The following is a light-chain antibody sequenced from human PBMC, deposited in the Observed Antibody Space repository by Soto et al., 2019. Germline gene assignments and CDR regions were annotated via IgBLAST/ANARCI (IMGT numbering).Light chain of an antibody. Sequence: EIVLTQSPATLSLSPGERATLSSRASQSVSSYLAWYQQKPGQAPRLLIYEASNRATGIPARFSGSGSGTDFTLTISSLEPEDFAVYYCQQRSNWPRLTFGGGTKVEIK. V-gene: IGKV3-11*01. CDR1: QSVSSY. CDR2: EAS. CDR3: QQRSNWPRLT. J-gene: IGKJ4*01.